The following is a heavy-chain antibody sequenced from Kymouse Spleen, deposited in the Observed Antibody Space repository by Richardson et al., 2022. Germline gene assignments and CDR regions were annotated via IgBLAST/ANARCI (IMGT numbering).Heavy chain of an antibody. Sequence: EVQLVESGGGLVKPGGSLRLSCAASGFTFSSYSMNWVRQAPGKGLEWVSSISSSSSYIYYADSVKGRFTISRDNAKNSLYLQMNSLRAEDTAVYYCARGEAAAYYYYYGMDVWGQGTTVTVSS. CDR1: GFTFSSYS. CDR3: ARGEAAAYYYYYGMDV. J-gene: IGHJ6*02. D-gene: IGHD6-13*01. V-gene: IGHV3-21*03. CDR2: ISSSSSYI.